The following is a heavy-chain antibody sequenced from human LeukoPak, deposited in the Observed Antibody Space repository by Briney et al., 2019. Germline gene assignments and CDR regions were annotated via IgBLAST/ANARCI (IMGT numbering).Heavy chain of an antibody. V-gene: IGHV3-74*01. CDR2: IKGDGIST. CDR1: GFDFSSNW. Sequence: PGGSLRLSCAVSGFDFSSNWMHWVRHAPGQGLVWVSRIKGDGISTNYADSVKGRFTISRDNSKNTLYLQMNSLRVEDTAVYYCAQGYCSGTNCAIDYWGQGTLVTVSS. D-gene: IGHD2-2*01. CDR3: AQGYCSGTNCAIDY. J-gene: IGHJ4*02.